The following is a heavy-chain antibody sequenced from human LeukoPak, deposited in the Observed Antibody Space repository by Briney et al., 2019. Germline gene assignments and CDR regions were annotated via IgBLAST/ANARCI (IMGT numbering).Heavy chain of an antibody. CDR2: IIPIFGTA. D-gene: IGHD6-13*01. CDR1: GGTFSSYA. J-gene: IGHJ6*02. Sequence: ASVKVSCKASGGTFSSYAISWVRQAPGQGLEWMGGIIPIFGTANYAQKFQGRVTITADESTSTAYMELSSLRSEDTAVYYCARDYIAAADYYYYGMDVWGQGTMVTVSS. V-gene: IGHV1-69*13. CDR3: ARDYIAAADYYYYGMDV.